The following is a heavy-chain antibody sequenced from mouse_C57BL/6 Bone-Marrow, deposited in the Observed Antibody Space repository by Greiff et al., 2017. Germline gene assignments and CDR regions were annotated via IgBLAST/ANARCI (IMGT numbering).Heavy chain of an antibody. D-gene: IGHD1-1*01. Sequence: EVKLVESGGGLVKPGGSLKLSCAASGFTFSSYTMSWVRQTPEKRLEWVATISGGGGNTYYPDSVKGRFTISRDNAKNTLYLQMSSLRSEDTALYYCARHDYYGSFFDYWGQGTTLTVSS. V-gene: IGHV5-9*01. CDR2: ISGGGGNT. CDR3: ARHDYYGSFFDY. J-gene: IGHJ2*01. CDR1: GFTFSSYT.